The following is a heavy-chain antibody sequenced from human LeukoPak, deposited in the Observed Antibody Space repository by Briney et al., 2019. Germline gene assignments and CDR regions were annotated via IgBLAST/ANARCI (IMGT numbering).Heavy chain of an antibody. CDR2: IYYSGST. V-gene: IGHV4-39*07. CDR3: ARGYSSSWQVEYYFDY. CDR1: GGSISSSSYY. J-gene: IGHJ4*02. Sequence: KPSETLSLTCTVSGGSISSSSYYWGWIRQPPGKGLEWIGSIYYSGSTYYNPSLKSRVTISVDTSKNQFSLKLSSVTAADTAVYYCARGYSSSWQVEYYFDYWGQGTLVTVSS. D-gene: IGHD6-13*01.